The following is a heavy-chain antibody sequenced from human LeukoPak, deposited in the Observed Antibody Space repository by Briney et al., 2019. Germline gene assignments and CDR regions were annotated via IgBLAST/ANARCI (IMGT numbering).Heavy chain of an antibody. Sequence: PSETLSLTCAVYGESFSGYYWTWIRHTPEKGLEWIGEMNPSGSTNYNPSLKSRVTISVDTSKNQFSLTLSSVTAADTAVYYCARGRQDVTMIVVIMTAVSYYLDVWGKGTTVTVS. CDR1: GESFSGYY. V-gene: IGHV4-34*01. D-gene: IGHD3-22*01. J-gene: IGHJ6*03. CDR3: ARGRQDVTMIVVIMTAVSYYLDV. CDR2: MNPSGST.